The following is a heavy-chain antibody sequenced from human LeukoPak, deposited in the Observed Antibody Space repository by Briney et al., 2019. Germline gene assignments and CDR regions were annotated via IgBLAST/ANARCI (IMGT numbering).Heavy chain of an antibody. D-gene: IGHD3-3*01. CDR3: ARDLITIFGVVTPDAFDI. CDR1: GGSISSGSYY. V-gene: IGHV4-61*02. J-gene: IGHJ3*02. Sequence: PSQTLSLTCTVSGGSISSGSYYWSWIRQPAGKGLEWIGRIYTSGSTNYNPSLKSRVTISVDTSKNQFSLKLSSVTAADTAVYYCARDLITIFGVVTPDAFDIWGQGTMVTVSS. CDR2: IYTSGST.